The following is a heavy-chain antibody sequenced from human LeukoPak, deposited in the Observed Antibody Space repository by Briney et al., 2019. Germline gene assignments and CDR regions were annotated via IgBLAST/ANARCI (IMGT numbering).Heavy chain of an antibody. Sequence: PGGSLRLSCAASGFTFSSYAMSWVRQAPGKRLEWVSASSGSGGSTYYADSVKGRSTISRDNSKNTLYLQMNSLRAEDTAVYYCAKGPAFYYDSSGSYFDFWGQGTLVTVSS. D-gene: IGHD3-22*01. CDR3: AKGPAFYYDSSGSYFDF. CDR1: GFTFSSYA. V-gene: IGHV3-23*01. J-gene: IGHJ4*02. CDR2: SSGSGGST.